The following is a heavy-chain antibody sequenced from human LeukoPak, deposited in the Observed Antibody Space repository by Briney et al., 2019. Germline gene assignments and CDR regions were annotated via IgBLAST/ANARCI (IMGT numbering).Heavy chain of an antibody. CDR3: ARMRTGLWGFQH. J-gene: IGHJ1*01. D-gene: IGHD1-26*01. V-gene: IGHV4-38-2*02. Sequence: SETLSLTCTVSGYSISSGYYWGWIRQPPGKGLEWIGSIYHSGRTFYNQFLKSRLTISVDTSKNQFSLKLSSVTAADTALYYCARMRTGLWGFQHWGQGTLVTVSS. CDR1: GYSISSGYY. CDR2: IYHSGRT.